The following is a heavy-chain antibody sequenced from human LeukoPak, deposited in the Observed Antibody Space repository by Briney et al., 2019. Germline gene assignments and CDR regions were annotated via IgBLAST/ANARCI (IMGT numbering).Heavy chain of an antibody. V-gene: IGHV3-23*01. CDR2: ISNSADLT. CDR1: GFTFSSYA. J-gene: IGHJ4*02. D-gene: IGHD2-21*02. Sequence: GGSLRLSCAASGFTFSSYAMSWVRQAPGKGLEWISSISNSADLTYYADSVKGRFTISRDNFKSTLCLQMNSLRAEDTAVYYCAKRGLRGMNYFDYWGQGTLVTVSS. CDR3: AKRGLRGMNYFDY.